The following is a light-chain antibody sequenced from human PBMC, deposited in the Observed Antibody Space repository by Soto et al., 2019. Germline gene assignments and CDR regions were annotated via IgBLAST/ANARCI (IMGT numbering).Light chain of an antibody. V-gene: IGKV3-20*01. CDR2: AAS. CDR3: QHYGNSLWT. J-gene: IGKJ1*01. CDR1: QSVSSNK. Sequence: ETVLTQSPATVSLSPGDRATLPCRASQSVSSNKLAWYQQKPGQAPRLLIYAASSRATGIPDRFSGSGSGTDFTLTISRLEPEDFAVYFCQHYGNSLWTFGQGTKVDIK.